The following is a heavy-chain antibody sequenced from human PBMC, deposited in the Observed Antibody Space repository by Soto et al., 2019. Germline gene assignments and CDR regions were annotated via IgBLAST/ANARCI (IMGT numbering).Heavy chain of an antibody. CDR1: GGLISKYS. V-gene: IGHV1-69*06. J-gene: IGHJ4*01. CDR2: DLPFSGST. Sequence: QVQLVQSGAEVRKPGSSVKVSCKTSGGLISKYSFNWVRQAPGQGLEWMGGDLPFSGSTDYAQKFQGRLTITADRSTSTVYMELSRLRSDDTANYYCATIRVRGGPLRFEDGGQGMLISVSS. D-gene: IGHD5-12*01. CDR3: ATIRVRGGPLRFED.